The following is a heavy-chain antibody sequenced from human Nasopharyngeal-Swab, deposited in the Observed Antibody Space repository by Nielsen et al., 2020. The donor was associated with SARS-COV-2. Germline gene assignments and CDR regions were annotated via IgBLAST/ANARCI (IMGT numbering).Heavy chain of an antibody. CDR3: AAVSSSGWYEIDY. CDR2: ISSSSSYI. J-gene: IGHJ4*02. Sequence: GESLKLSCAASGFTFSSYSMNWVRQAPGKGLEWVSSISSSSSYIHYADSVKGRFTISRDNAKNSLSLQMNSLRAEDTAVYYCAAVSSSGWYEIDYWGQGTLVTVST. V-gene: IGHV3-21*01. D-gene: IGHD6-19*01. CDR1: GFTFSSYS.